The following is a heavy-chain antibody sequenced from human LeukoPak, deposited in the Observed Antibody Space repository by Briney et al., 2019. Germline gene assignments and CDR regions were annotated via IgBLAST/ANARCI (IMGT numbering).Heavy chain of an antibody. J-gene: IGHJ4*02. V-gene: IGHV4-39*07. CDR1: GGSISSSSYY. CDR2: IYYSGST. D-gene: IGHD5-24*01. CDR3: AREGRDGYNLGY. Sequence: PSETLSLTCTVSGGSISSSSYYWGWIRQPPGKGLEWIGSIYYSGSTYYNPSLKSRVTISVDTSKNQFSLKLTSVTAADTAVYYCAREGRDGYNLGYWGQGTPVTVSS.